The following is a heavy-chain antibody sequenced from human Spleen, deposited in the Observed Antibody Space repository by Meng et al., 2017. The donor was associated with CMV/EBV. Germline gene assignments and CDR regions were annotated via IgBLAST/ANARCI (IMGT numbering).Heavy chain of an antibody. CDR3: AKTQHTGMVFRGYFDD. CDR2: ISGSGGST. V-gene: IGHV3-23*01. J-gene: IGHJ4*02. D-gene: IGHD2-21*01. Sequence: SGFHFSSYARSWVRQAPGKGLEWVSAISGSGGSTYYADSVKGRFTISRDNSKNTLYLQMDSLRAEDAAVYYCAKTQHTGMVFRGYFDDWGQGTLVTVSS. CDR1: GFHFSSYA.